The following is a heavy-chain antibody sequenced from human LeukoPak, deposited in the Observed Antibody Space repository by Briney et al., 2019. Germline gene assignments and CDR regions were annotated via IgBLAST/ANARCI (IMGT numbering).Heavy chain of an antibody. J-gene: IGHJ5*02. CDR1: GFTFSTYG. D-gene: IGHD3-16*01. CDR2: IRYDGSNK. CDR3: AKDGGCYSYEFDP. Sequence: PGGSLRLSCATSGFTFSTYGMHWVRQAPGKGLEWVAFIRYDGSNKYYADSVKGRFTISRDDFKNTLDLQMNSLRAEDTAVYHCAKDGGCYSYEFDPWGQGTLVTVSS. V-gene: IGHV3-30*02.